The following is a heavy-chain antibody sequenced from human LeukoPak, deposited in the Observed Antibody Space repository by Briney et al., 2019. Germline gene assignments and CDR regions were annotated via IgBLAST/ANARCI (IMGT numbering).Heavy chain of an antibody. Sequence: SEILSLTCTVSGDSISSNFWTWIRQPPGQGLEWIGNIHSSGSAYYNPSLKSRVTMSVDTSRNHFSLKLSSVTAADTAVYYCARQLNIVAPFDYWGQGTLVTVSS. CDR3: ARQLNIVAPFDY. V-gene: IGHV4-4*09. CDR2: IHSSGSA. CDR1: GDSISSNF. J-gene: IGHJ4*02. D-gene: IGHD5-12*01.